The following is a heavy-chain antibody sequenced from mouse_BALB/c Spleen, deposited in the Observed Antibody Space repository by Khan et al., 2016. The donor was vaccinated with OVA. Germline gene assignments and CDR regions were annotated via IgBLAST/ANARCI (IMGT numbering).Heavy chain of an antibody. D-gene: IGHD2-10*01. CDR2: INTYTGEP. J-gene: IGHJ4*01. Sequence: QIQLVQSGPELKKPGETVKISCKASGYSFRNFGMNWVKEAPGKGLEWMGWINTYTGEPTYADDFKGRFAFSLETSASTAYLQISNLTNEDTATYVWARPPYFSYTFAYWGQGTSVTVSS. CDR3: ARPPYFSYTFAY. CDR1: GYSFRNFG. V-gene: IGHV9-3-1*01.